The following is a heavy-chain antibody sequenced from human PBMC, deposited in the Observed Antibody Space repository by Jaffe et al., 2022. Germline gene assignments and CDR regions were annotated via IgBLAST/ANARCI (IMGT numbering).Heavy chain of an antibody. J-gene: IGHJ4*02. CDR2: IYYSGST. D-gene: IGHD2-15*01. Sequence: QVQLQESGPGLVKPSETLSLTCTVSGGSISSYYWSWIRQPPGKGLEWIGYIYYSGSTNYNPSLKSRVTISVDTSKNQFSLKLSSVTAADTAVYYCARGRSGGWGRAQYFDYWGQGTLVTVSS. V-gene: IGHV4-59*01. CDR3: ARGRSGGWGRAQYFDY. CDR1: GGSISSYY.